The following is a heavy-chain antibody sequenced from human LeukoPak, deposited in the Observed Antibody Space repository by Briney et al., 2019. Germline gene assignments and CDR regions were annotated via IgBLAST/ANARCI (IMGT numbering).Heavy chain of an antibody. CDR3: AKIGTPWLQGIYFEN. CDR1: GFTFISYL. CDR2: TGASDGST. V-gene: IGHV3-23*01. D-gene: IGHD5-18*01. Sequence: PGESLRLSCEASGFTFISYLLSWVRQAPGRGLEWVSTTGASDGSTFYADSVTGRFTISRDNSKHTLSLQLNSLRAEDTAVYYCAKIGTPWLQGIYFENWGEGAPVTVSS. J-gene: IGHJ4*02.